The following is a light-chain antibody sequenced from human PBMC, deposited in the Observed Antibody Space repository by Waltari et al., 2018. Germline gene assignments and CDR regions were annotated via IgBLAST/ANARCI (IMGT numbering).Light chain of an antibody. Sequence: EIVMTQSPATLSVSPGERATISCRASQSVSRNVAWYQQKPGQAPRLLINGASTRATGIPARFSGSGSGTEFTLTISSLQSEDFAVYYCQQYNDWPLPFGQGTRLDIK. CDR1: QSVSRN. CDR3: QQYNDWPLP. V-gene: IGKV3-15*01. CDR2: GAS. J-gene: IGKJ5*01.